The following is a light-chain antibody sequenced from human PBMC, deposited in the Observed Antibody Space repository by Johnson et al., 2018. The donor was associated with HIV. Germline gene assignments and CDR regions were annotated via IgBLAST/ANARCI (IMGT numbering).Light chain of an antibody. CDR3: GTWDSRLSAYV. CDR2: DTY. Sequence: QSVLTQPPSVSAAPGQKVTISCSGSSSNIGNNYVSWYRQLPGTAPKLLIYDTYKRPSGIPDRFSGSKSGTSATLGITGLQTGDEADYYCGTWDSRLSAYVFVAGTKFTFL. V-gene: IGLV1-51*01. CDR1: SSNIGNNY. J-gene: IGLJ1*01.